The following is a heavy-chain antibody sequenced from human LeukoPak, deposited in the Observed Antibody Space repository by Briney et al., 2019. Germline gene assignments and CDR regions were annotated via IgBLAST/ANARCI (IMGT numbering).Heavy chain of an antibody. D-gene: IGHD5-18*01. CDR2: INHSGST. CDR3: ARVRGYSYSRDRRWFDP. CDR1: GGSISSSSYY. Sequence: PSETLSLTCTVSGGSISSSSYYWGWIRQPPGKGLEWIGEINHSGSTNYNPSLKSRVTISVDTSKNQFSLKLSSVTAADTAVYYCARVRGYSYSRDRRWFDPWGQGTLVTVSS. V-gene: IGHV4-39*07. J-gene: IGHJ5*02.